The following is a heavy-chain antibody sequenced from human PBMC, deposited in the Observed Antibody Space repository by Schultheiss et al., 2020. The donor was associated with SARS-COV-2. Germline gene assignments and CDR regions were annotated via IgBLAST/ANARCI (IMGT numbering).Heavy chain of an antibody. Sequence: GGSLRLSCAASGFTFGTYNMHWVRQAPGKGLEFVASIRSSGRDIYYADSMQGRFTVSRDNANNSLYLQMHSLRAEDTAVYYCAKGGPPYNWNDQNFDYWGQGTLVTVSS. D-gene: IGHD1-20*01. CDR2: IRSSGRDI. CDR1: GFTFGTYN. V-gene: IGHV3-21*01. J-gene: IGHJ4*02. CDR3: AKGGPPYNWNDQNFDY.